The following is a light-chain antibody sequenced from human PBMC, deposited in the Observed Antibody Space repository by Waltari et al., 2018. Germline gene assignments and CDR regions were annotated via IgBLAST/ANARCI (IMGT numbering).Light chain of an antibody. CDR1: PAILYTSTNKSY. Sequence: DVVMTQSPDSLAVSLGGRASINCKASPAILYTSTNKSYLAWYQQKPGQPPKLLIYWASTRESGVPDRFSGSGSGTDFTLTISSLQAEDVAVYYCQQYYSTPQTFGQGTKVEIK. CDR3: QQYYSTPQT. CDR2: WAS. V-gene: IGKV4-1*01. J-gene: IGKJ1*01.